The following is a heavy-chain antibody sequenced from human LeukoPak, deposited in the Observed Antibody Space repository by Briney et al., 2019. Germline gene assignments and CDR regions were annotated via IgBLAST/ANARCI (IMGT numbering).Heavy chain of an antibody. CDR1: GGSISSSSYY. CDR2: IYYSGST. J-gene: IGHJ4*02. CDR3: ARDNPFNGEPFDY. V-gene: IGHV4-39*07. Sequence: PSETLSLTCTVSGGSISSSSYYWGWIRQPPGKGLEWIGSIYYSGSTYYNPSLKSRVTISVDTSKNQFSLKLSSVTAADTAVYYCARDNPFNGEPFDYWGQGTLVTVSS. D-gene: IGHD1-14*01.